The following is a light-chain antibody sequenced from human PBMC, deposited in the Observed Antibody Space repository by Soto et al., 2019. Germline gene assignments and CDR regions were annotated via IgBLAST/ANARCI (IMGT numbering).Light chain of an antibody. CDR3: QQYGSSPYT. V-gene: IGKV3-20*01. Sequence: EIVLTQSPGTLSLSPGERATLSCRASQSVSRSYLAWYQQKPGQAPRLLIYGASSRATGIPGRFSGSGSGTDFTLTITRLEPEDLAVYYCQQYGSSPYTFGQGTKLEIK. CDR1: QSVSRSY. J-gene: IGKJ2*01. CDR2: GAS.